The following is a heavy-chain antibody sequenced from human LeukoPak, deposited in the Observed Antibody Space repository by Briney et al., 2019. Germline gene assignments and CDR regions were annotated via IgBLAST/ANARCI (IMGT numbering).Heavy chain of an antibody. CDR1: GGSISSYY. CDR2: IYYSGST. J-gene: IGHJ3*02. CDR3: ARLSRGGGNNAFDI. D-gene: IGHD2-15*01. V-gene: IGHV4-59*08. Sequence: SETLSLTCTVSGGSISSYYWSWTRQPPGKGLEWIGYIYYSGSTNYNPSLKSRVTISVDTSKNQFSLKLSSVTAADTAVYYCARLSRGGGNNAFDIWGQGTMVTVSS.